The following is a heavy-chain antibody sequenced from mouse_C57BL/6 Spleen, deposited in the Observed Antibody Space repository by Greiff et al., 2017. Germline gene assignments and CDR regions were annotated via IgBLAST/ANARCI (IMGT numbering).Heavy chain of an antibody. J-gene: IGHJ2*01. V-gene: IGHV1-80*01. CDR2: IYPGDGDT. CDR3: ARRPFITTVVFDY. D-gene: IGHD1-1*01. CDR1: GYAFSSYW. Sequence: LQQSGASVKISCKASGYAFSSYWMNWVKQRPGKGLEWIGQIYPGDGDTNYNGKFKGKATLTADKSSSTAYMQLSSLTSEDSAVYFCARRPFITTVVFDYWGQGTTLTVSS.